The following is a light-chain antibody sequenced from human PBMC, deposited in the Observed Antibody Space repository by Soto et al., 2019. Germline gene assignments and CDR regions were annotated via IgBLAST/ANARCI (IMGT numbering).Light chain of an antibody. Sequence: EIVMTQSPAPLSVSPGERATLSCRASQSVSSNLAWYQQKPGQAPRLLIYGASTRATGIPARFSGSGSGTEFTLTISSLQSEDFAVYDCQQYNNWPPGTFGGGTKVEIK. CDR3: QQYNNWPPGT. CDR1: QSVSSN. V-gene: IGKV3-15*01. CDR2: GAS. J-gene: IGKJ4*01.